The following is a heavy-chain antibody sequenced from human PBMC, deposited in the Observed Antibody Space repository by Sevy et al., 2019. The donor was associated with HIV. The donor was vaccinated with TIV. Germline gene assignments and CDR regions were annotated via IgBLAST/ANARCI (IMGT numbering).Heavy chain of an antibody. J-gene: IGHJ3*02. Sequence: GGSLRLSCAASGFTVSSNYMSWVRQAPGKGLEWVSVIYSGGSTYYADSVKGRFTISRDNSKNTLYLQMNSLRAEDTAVYYCARDMAAAGSEPNFDIWGQWTMVTVSS. V-gene: IGHV3-53*01. CDR3: ARDMAAAGSEPNFDI. CDR1: GFTVSSNY. CDR2: IYSGGST. D-gene: IGHD6-13*01.